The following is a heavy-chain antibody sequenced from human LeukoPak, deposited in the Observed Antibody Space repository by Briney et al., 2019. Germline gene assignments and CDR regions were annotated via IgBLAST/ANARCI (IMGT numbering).Heavy chain of an antibody. D-gene: IGHD2-15*01. V-gene: IGHV4-39*01. Sequence: PSETLSLTCTVSGGSISSSSYYWGWIRQPPGKGLEWIGSIYYSGSTYYNPSLKSRVTISVDTSKNQFSLKLSSVTAADTAVYYCARLPVRRGYCSGGSCEPKYYFDYWGQGTLLTVSS. CDR2: IYYSGST. CDR3: ARLPVRRGYCSGGSCEPKYYFDY. CDR1: GGSISSSSYY. J-gene: IGHJ4*02.